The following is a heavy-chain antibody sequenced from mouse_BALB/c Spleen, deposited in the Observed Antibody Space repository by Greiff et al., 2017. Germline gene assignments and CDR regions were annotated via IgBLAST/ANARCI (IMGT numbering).Heavy chain of an antibody. CDR2: ISSGGST. Sequence: EVKLVESGGGLVKPGGSLKLSCAASGFTFSSYAMSWVRQTPEKRLEWVASISSGGSTYYPDSVKGRFTISRDNARNILYLQMSSLRSEDTAMYYCARGRDGYYLAWFAYWGQGTLVTVSA. CDR1: GFTFSSYA. V-gene: IGHV5-6-5*01. D-gene: IGHD2-3*01. CDR3: ARGRDGYYLAWFAY. J-gene: IGHJ3*01.